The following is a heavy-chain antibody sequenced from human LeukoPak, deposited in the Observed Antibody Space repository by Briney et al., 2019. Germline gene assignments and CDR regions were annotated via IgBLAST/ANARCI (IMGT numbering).Heavy chain of an antibody. CDR2: INPNSGGT. CDR1: GYTFTGYY. J-gene: IGHJ5*02. V-gene: IGHV1-2*06. Sequence: ASVKVSCKAYGYTFTGYYMHWVRQAPGQGLEWMGRINPNSGGTNYAQKFQGRVTMTRDTSISTAYMELSRLRPDDTAVYYCASQFIAAAEWENWFDPWGQGTLVTVSS. CDR3: ASQFIAAAEWENWFDP. D-gene: IGHD6-13*01.